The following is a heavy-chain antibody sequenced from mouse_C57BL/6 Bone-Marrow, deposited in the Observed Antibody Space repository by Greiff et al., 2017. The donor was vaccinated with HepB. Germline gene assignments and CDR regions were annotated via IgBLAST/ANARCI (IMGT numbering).Heavy chain of an antibody. Sequence: EVQRVESGGGLVQSGRSLRLSCATSGFTFSDFYMEWVRQAPGKGLEWIAASRNKANDYTTEYSASVKGRFIVSRDTSQSILYLQMNALRAEDTAIYYGARDALDSSGSPWFAYWGQGTLVTVSA. CDR2: SRNKANDYTT. J-gene: IGHJ3*01. CDR1: GFTFSDFY. V-gene: IGHV7-1*01. CDR3: ARDALDSSGSPWFAY. D-gene: IGHD3-2*02.